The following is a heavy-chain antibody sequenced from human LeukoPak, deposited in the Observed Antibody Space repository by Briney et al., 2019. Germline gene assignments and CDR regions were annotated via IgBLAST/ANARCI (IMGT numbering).Heavy chain of an antibody. D-gene: IGHD3-22*01. CDR3: ASYDSSGYYPHYDY. V-gene: IGHV1-69*05. Sequence: SVKVSCKASGGTFSSYAISWVRQAPGQGLEWMGRIIPIFGTANYAQKFQGSVTITTDESTSTAYMELSSLRSEDTAVYYCASYDSSGYYPHYDYWGQGTLVTVSS. J-gene: IGHJ4*02. CDR1: GGTFSSYA. CDR2: IIPIFGTA.